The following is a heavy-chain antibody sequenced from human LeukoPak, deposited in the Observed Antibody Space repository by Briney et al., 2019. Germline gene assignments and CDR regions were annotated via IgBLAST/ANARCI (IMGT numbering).Heavy chain of an antibody. V-gene: IGHV4-34*01. CDR3: ARGVDY. CDR1: DKPGSGYY. Sequence: SETLSLTCAVYDKPGSGYYWTGFRQVPGKGLEWIGEIDQSGSTNYNPSLKRRVIISVDTSKSQFSLKMTSVTAADTGLYYCARGVDYWGQGTVVTVSS. CDR2: IDQSGST. J-gene: IGHJ4*02.